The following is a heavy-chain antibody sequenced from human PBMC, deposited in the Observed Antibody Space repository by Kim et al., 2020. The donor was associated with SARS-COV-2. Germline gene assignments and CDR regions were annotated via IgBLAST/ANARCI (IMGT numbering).Heavy chain of an antibody. CDR2: IKQDGSEK. Sequence: GGSLRLSCAASGFSFSSYWMSWVRQAPGKGLEWVANIKQDGSEKYYVDSVKGRFTISRDNAKNSLYLQMNSLRAEDTAVYYCARDGVGDADYFYSGMDVWGQGTPVNV. V-gene: IGHV3-7*01. CDR3: ARDGVGDADYFYSGMDV. J-gene: IGHJ6*01. CDR1: GFSFSSYW. D-gene: IGHD1-26*01.